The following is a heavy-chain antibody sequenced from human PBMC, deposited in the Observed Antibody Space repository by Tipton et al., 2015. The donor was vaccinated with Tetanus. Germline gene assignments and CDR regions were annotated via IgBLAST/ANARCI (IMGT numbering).Heavy chain of an antibody. CDR2: IRSRGDTI. Sequence: SLRLSCAASGFIFSDYYVTWIRQAPGKGLEWVSYIRSRGDTIYYADSVKGRFTISRDNAKNLVFLQMNSLRAEDTAVYYCARAPGGYRGYDYVGFWGRGTLVAVSS. J-gene: IGHJ4*02. D-gene: IGHD5-12*01. CDR1: GFIFSDYY. CDR3: ARAPGGYRGYDYVGF. V-gene: IGHV3-11*01.